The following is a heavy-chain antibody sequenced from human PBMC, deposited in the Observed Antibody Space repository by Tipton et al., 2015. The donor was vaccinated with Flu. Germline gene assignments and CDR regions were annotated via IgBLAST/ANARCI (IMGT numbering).Heavy chain of an antibody. Sequence: TLSLTCTVSGGSISSGDYYWSWIRRPPGKGLEWIGYIYYSGSTYYNPSLKSRVTISVDTSKNQFSLKLSSVTAADTAVYYCARSITRDAFDIWGQGTMVTVSS. CDR3: ARSITRDAFDI. CDR2: IYYSGST. D-gene: IGHD2-2*01. J-gene: IGHJ3*02. V-gene: IGHV4-30-4*01. CDR1: GGSISSGDYY.